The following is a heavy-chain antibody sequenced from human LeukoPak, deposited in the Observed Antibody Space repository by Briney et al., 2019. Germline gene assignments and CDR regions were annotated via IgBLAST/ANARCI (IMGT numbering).Heavy chain of an antibody. CDR3: ARAPRYYGSGDAFDI. CDR1: GGSMSNIYY. J-gene: IGHJ3*02. D-gene: IGHD3-10*01. V-gene: IGHV4-39*07. CDR2: IFYSGIT. Sequence: SETLSLTCNVSGGSMSNIYYWGWIRQPPGKGLEWIGNIFYSGITYYNPSLRSRVTISVDRSKNQFSLKLSSVTAADTAVYYCARAPRYYGSGDAFDIWGQGTMVTVSS.